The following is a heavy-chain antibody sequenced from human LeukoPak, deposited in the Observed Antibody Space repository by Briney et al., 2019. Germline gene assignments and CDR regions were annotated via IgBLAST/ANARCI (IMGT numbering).Heavy chain of an antibody. D-gene: IGHD3-16*02. CDR2: ISGSGGRT. Sequence: GGSLRLSCAASGFTFSYYGMNWVRQAPGKGLERVSGISGSGGRTYYEDSVKGRFTISRDNSKNTLYLQMNSLRAEDTAVYYCAKDPNTGYDYVWGSYHTYYYYYMDVWGKGTTVTMSS. J-gene: IGHJ6*03. CDR3: AKDPNTGYDYVWGSYHTYYYYYMDV. CDR1: GFTFSYYG. V-gene: IGHV3-23*01.